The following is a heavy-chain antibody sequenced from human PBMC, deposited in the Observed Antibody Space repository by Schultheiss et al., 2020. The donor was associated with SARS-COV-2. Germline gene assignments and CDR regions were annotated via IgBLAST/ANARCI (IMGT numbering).Heavy chain of an antibody. CDR3: ARDPTDYCSSTSCYIPNYSYYGMDV. J-gene: IGHJ6*02. Sequence: ASVKVSCKASGYTFTSYAMHWVRQAPGQRLEWMGWISAYNGNTNYAQKLQGRVTMTTDTSTSTAYMELRSLRSDDTAVYYCARDPTDYCSSTSCYIPNYSYYGMDVWGQGTTVTVSS. CDR2: ISAYNGNT. D-gene: IGHD2-2*02. CDR1: GYTFTSYA. V-gene: IGHV1-18*01.